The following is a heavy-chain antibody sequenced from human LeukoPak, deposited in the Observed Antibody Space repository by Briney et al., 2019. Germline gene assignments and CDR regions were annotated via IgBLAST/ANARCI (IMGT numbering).Heavy chain of an antibody. D-gene: IGHD6-19*01. J-gene: IGHJ6*02. V-gene: IGHV3-49*04. Sequence: GGSLRLTCTASGFTFGDYAMSWVCQAPRQGLELVGFIRSKAYGGTTEYAASVKGRFTISRDDSKSIAYLQMNSLKTEDTAVYYCTREKVAGPKYYYYGMDVWGQGTTVTVSS. CDR3: TREKVAGPKYYYYGMDV. CDR2: IRSKAYGGTT. CDR1: GFTFGDYA.